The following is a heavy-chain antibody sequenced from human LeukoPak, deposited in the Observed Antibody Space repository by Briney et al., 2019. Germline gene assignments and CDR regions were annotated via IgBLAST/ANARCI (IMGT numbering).Heavy chain of an antibody. Sequence: GSLRLSCAASGFTVSSNYMSWVRQAPGKGLEWVSIIYSGGSTFYADSVKGRFTISRDNSKNTLYLQMNSLRAEDTAVYYCARGGSYLSAFDICGQGTMVTVSS. CDR2: IYSGGST. D-gene: IGHD1-26*01. CDR1: GFTVSSNY. V-gene: IGHV3-53*01. CDR3: ARGGSYLSAFDI. J-gene: IGHJ3*02.